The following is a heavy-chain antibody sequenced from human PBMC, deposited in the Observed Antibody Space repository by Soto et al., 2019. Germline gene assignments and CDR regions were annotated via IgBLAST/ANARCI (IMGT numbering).Heavy chain of an antibody. J-gene: IGHJ5*02. Sequence: GGSLRLSCAASGFTFSSYWMSWVRQAPGKGLEWVANIKQDGSEKYYVDSVKGRFTISRDNAKNSLYLQMNSLRAEDTAVYYCARVLYYDILTGQNWFDPWGQGTLVTVSS. CDR1: GFTFSSYW. D-gene: IGHD3-9*01. CDR3: ARVLYYDILTGQNWFDP. CDR2: IKQDGSEK. V-gene: IGHV3-7*01.